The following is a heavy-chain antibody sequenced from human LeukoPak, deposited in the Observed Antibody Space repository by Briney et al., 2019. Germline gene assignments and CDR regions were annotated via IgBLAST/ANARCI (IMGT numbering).Heavy chain of an antibody. J-gene: IGHJ2*01. CDR3: ARRSSWLRRWYFDL. D-gene: IGHD6-13*01. Sequence: PSETLSLTCTVSGGSISTSSSYWGWIRLPPGKGLEWIGNIYYTGSTYYNPSLKSRVTISVDTSKDQFSLKLSSVTAADTAVYYCARRSSWLRRWYFDLWGRGTLVTVSS. CDR2: IYYTGST. CDR1: GGSISTSSSY. V-gene: IGHV4-39*01.